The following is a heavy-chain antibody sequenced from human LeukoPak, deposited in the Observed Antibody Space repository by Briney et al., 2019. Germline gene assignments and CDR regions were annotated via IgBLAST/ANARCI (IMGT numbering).Heavy chain of an antibody. D-gene: IGHD2-15*01. CDR1: GYTFTSYV. J-gene: IGHJ4*02. V-gene: IGHV1-18*01. Sequence: GASVKVSCKASGYTFTSYVISWVRQAPGQGLEWMGWISAYNGNTNYAQKLQGRVTMTTDTSTSTAYMELRSLRSDDTAVYYCARGPDCSGGTCYSQYFDYWGQGTLVTVSS. CDR3: ARGPDCSGGTCYSQYFDY. CDR2: ISAYNGNT.